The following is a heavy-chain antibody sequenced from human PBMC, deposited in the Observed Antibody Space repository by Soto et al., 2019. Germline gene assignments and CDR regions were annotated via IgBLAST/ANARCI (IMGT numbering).Heavy chain of an antibody. CDR1: APSISSSSYH. J-gene: IGHJ6*02. Sequence: LVTLSLTCTASAPSISSSSYHWGWLPPPPGQRLEWIGSIYYSGSTYYNPSLKSRVTISVDTSKNQFSLKMSSVTAADTAVYYCARSPRYYDSSSHYYAMDVWGQGTTVTVSS. CDR2: IYYSGST. CDR3: ARSPRYYDSSSHYYAMDV. V-gene: IGHV4-39*07. D-gene: IGHD3-22*01.